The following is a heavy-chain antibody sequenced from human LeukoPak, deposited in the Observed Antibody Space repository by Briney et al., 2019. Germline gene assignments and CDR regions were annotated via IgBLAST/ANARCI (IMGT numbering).Heavy chain of an antibody. J-gene: IGHJ4*02. CDR3: TRSVFPYYFDC. V-gene: IGHV3-74*01. D-gene: IGHD3-10*02. CDR1: GFTFSNYW. Sequence: GGSLRLSCVASGFTFSNYWIHWVRQAPGKGLVWVSRTNNDGSSTTYADFVKGRFTSSRDNAKNTLYLQMDSLRAEDTAVYYCTRSVFPYYFDCWGQGTLVTVSS. CDR2: TNNDGSST.